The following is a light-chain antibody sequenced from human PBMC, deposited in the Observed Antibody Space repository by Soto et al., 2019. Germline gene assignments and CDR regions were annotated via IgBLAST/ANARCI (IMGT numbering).Light chain of an antibody. CDR2: GAS. CDR1: QSVSSY. J-gene: IGKJ3*01. V-gene: IGKV3-11*01. CDR3: QQRSDWPLT. Sequence: EIVLTQSPATLSLSPGERATLSCRASQSVSSYLTWYQKKPGQAPRLLIYGASTRATGIPARFSGSGSGTDFTLTISSLVHEDFAVYYCQQRSDWPLTFGHGTKVDIK.